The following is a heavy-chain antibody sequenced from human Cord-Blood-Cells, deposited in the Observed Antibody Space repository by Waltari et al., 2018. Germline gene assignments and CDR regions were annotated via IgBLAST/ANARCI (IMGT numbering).Heavy chain of an antibody. CDR3: ARLMYSSSSPDAFDI. D-gene: IGHD6-6*01. CDR2: INHSGST. Sequence: QVQLQQWGAGLLKPSETLSLTCAVHGGSFSGYYRSWIRQPPGKGLEWIGEINHSGSTNYNPSLKSRVTISVDTSKNQFSLKLSSVTAADTAVYYCARLMYSSSSPDAFDIWGQGTMVTVSS. J-gene: IGHJ3*02. CDR1: GGSFSGYY. V-gene: IGHV4-34*01.